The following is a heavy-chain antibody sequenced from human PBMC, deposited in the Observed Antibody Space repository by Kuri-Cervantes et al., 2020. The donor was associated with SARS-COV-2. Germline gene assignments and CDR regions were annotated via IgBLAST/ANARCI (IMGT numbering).Heavy chain of an antibody. D-gene: IGHD1-1*01. Sequence: LKISCAASGFTFSGHWIHWVRQAPGKGLVWVSRINPDGSYTNNADSVKGRFTLSRDNAKNMLFLQMNSLRAEDTAVYYCVRDGDHWNFDYWGQGTLVTVSS. CDR1: GFTFSGHW. J-gene: IGHJ4*02. CDR3: VRDGDHWNFDY. CDR2: INPDGSYT. V-gene: IGHV3-74*01.